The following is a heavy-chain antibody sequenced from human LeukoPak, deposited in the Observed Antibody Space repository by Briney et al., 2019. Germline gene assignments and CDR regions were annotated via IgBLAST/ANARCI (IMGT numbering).Heavy chain of an antibody. CDR3: ARVSEWLPYFDY. V-gene: IGHV3-7*01. CDR1: GFTFSSYE. Sequence: GGSLRLSCAASGFTFSSYEMNWVRQAPGKGLEWVANIKQDGSEKYYVDSVKGRSTISRDNAKNSLYLQMNSLRAEDTAVYYCARVSEWLPYFDYWGQGTLVTVSS. D-gene: IGHD3-3*01. CDR2: IKQDGSEK. J-gene: IGHJ4*02.